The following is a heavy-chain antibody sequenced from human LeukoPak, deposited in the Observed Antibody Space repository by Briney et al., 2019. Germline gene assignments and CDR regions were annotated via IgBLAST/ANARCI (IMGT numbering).Heavy chain of an antibody. CDR1: GFTFSSYW. CDR3: ARDLLGWGLHYFDY. Sequence: GGSLRLSCAASGFTFSSYWMHWVRQAPGKGLEWVSSISGSSSYIYYADSVKGRFSISRDNAKNSLYLQMNSLRAEDTAVYYCARDLLGWGLHYFDYWGQGTLVTVSS. V-gene: IGHV3-21*01. CDR2: ISGSSSYI. D-gene: IGHD2-21*02. J-gene: IGHJ4*02.